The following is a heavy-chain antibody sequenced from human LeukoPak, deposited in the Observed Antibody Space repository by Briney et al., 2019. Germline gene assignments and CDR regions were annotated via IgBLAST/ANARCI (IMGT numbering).Heavy chain of an antibody. CDR2: INHSGST. Sequence: SETLSLTCAVYGGSFSGYYWSWIRQPPGKGLEWIGEINHSGSTNYNPSLKSRVTISVDTSKNQFSLKLSSVTAADTAVYYCAREVEENYFDYWGQGTLVTVSS. J-gene: IGHJ4*02. CDR3: AREVEENYFDY. CDR1: GGSFSGYY. V-gene: IGHV4-34*01. D-gene: IGHD2-15*01.